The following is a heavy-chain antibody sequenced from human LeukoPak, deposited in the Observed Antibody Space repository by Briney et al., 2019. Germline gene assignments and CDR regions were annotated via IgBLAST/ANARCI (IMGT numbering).Heavy chain of an antibody. CDR3: ARPTGLHLWSGYFDY. CDR1: GFTFSSYA. V-gene: IGHV3-30*04. J-gene: IGHJ4*02. Sequence: GGSLRLSCAASGFTFSSYAMHWVRQAPGKGLEWVAVISYDGSNKYYADSVKGRFTISRDNSKSTLYLQMNSLRAEDTAVYYCARPTGLHLWSGYFDYWGQGTLVTVSS. D-gene: IGHD2-21*01. CDR2: ISYDGSNK.